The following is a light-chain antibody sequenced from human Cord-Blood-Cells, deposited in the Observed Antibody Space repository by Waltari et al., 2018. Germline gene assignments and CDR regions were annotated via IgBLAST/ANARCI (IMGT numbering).Light chain of an antibody. V-gene: IGLV2-14*01. J-gene: IGLJ1*01. CDR3: SSYTSSSTV. CDR2: EVR. CDR1: SSDVGGYNY. Sequence: QSALTQPAAVSGSPGQSITISCTGHSSDVGGYNYVSWYQQHPGKAPKLMIYEVRNRPSGVSNRFSGSKSGNTASLTISGLQAEDEADYYCSSYTSSSTVFGTGTKVTVL.